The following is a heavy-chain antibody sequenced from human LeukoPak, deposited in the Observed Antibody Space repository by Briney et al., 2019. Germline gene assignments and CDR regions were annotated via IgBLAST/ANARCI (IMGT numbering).Heavy chain of an antibody. CDR3: AADLGSMVVPAANEVP. Sequence: SVKVSCKASGFTFTSSAVQWVRQARGQRLEWIGWIFVGSGNTNYAQKFQERVTITRDMSTSTAYMELSSLRSEDTAVYYCAADLGSMVVPAANEVPWGQGTLVTVSS. CDR1: GFTFTSSA. J-gene: IGHJ5*02. V-gene: IGHV1-58*01. D-gene: IGHD2-2*01. CDR2: IFVGSGNT.